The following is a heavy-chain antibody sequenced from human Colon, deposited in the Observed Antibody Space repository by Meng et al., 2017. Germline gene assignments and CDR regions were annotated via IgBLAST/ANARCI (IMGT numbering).Heavy chain of an antibody. CDR2: IIPIFGTA. Sequence: SVKVSCKASGGTFSSYAISWVRQAPGQGLEWMGGIIPIFGTANYAQKSQGRVTITADDSTSTAYMELSSLRSEDTAVYYCARALRRGSGYVPSYYYYGMDVWGQGTTVTVSS. D-gene: IGHD3-10*01. CDR1: GGTFSSYA. V-gene: IGHV1-69*13. J-gene: IGHJ6*02. CDR3: ARALRRGSGYVPSYYYYGMDV.